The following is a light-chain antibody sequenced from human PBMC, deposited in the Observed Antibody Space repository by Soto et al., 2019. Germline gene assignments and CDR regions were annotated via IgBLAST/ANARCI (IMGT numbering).Light chain of an antibody. V-gene: IGKV1-39*01. Sequence: DIQMTQSPSSLPASVGDRVNITCRTTQRIDNYLNWYQQKPGKAPNLLIFAASSLQSGVPSRFSGSGSGTDFNLTISSLQPEDFATYYCQQSYTSPPTFGGGTKVEMK. CDR2: AAS. CDR3: QQSYTSPPT. J-gene: IGKJ4*01. CDR1: QRIDNY.